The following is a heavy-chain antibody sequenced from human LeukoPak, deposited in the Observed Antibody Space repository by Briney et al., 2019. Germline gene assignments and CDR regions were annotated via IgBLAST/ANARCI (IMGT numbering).Heavy chain of an antibody. Sequence: PLETLSLTCTVSGGSISSSFYYWGWIRQPPGKGLEWIGSFSYSGTYYNPSLKSRVTISVDASKNQFSLKLSSVTAADTAVYYCASSLHGDTAHYWGQGTLVTVSS. CDR1: GGSISSSFYY. CDR3: ASSLHGDTAHY. J-gene: IGHJ4*02. D-gene: IGHD5-18*01. CDR2: FSYSGT. V-gene: IGHV4-39*07.